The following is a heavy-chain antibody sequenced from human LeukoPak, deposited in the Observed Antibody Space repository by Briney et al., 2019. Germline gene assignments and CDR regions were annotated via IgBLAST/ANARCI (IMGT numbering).Heavy chain of an antibody. CDR2: IYYSGRS. Sequence: PSETLSLTCTVSGGSISSSPYSWAWIRQPPGKGLEWIGSIYYSGRSCYKVSLKSRVIISLDTPNNQFSLKVSSVTAADTALYYCARVPLSTAYLHYYSMDVWGKGTTVTVSS. CDR3: ARVPLSTAYLHYYSMDV. D-gene: IGHD2-21*02. CDR1: GGSISSSPYS. V-gene: IGHV4-39*07. J-gene: IGHJ6*03.